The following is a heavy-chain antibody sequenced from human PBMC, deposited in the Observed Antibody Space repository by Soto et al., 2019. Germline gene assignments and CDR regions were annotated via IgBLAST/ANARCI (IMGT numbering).Heavy chain of an antibody. D-gene: IGHD5-12*01. V-gene: IGHV3-30-3*01. CDR1: AFNFNLYA. CDR3: ARDFSGYDVGYDY. Sequence: PGGSLRLSCAASAFNFNLYAIHWVRQAPGKGLEWVAVISFDGSNQYYADSVRGRFTISRDNAKNALYLQMNSLRAEDTAVYYCARDFSGYDVGYDYWGQGTLVTVSS. J-gene: IGHJ4*02. CDR2: ISFDGSNQ.